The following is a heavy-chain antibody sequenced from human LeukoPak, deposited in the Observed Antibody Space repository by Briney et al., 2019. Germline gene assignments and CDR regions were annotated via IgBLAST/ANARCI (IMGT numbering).Heavy chain of an antibody. CDR3: ATDLKKGDSSCFDY. V-gene: IGHV7-4-1*02. CDR1: GYTFTSSA. Sequence: GASVKVSCKASGYTFTSSALNWVRQAPGQGLEWMGWINTNTGNPTYAQGFTGRFVFSLDTSVSTAYLHISSLEAEDTAIYYCATDLKKGDSSCFDYWGQGTLVTVSS. D-gene: IGHD2-15*01. CDR2: INTNTGNP. J-gene: IGHJ4*02.